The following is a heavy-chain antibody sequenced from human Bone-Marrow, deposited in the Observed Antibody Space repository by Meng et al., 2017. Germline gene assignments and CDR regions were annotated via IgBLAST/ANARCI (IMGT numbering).Heavy chain of an antibody. Sequence: GESLKISCAASGFTFSSYSMNWVRQAPGKGLEWVSSISSSSSYIYYADSVKGRFTISRDNAKNSLYLQMNSLRAEDTALYYCAKDIAYGGYMRGMDVWGQGTTVTVSS. CDR3: AKDIAYGGYMRGMDV. CDR1: GFTFSSYS. J-gene: IGHJ6*02. CDR2: ISSSSSYI. V-gene: IGHV3-21*04. D-gene: IGHD5-24*01.